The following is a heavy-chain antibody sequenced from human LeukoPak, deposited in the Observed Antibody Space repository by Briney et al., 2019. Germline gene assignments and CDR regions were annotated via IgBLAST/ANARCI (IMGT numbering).Heavy chain of an antibody. V-gene: IGHV1-2*02. CDR3: VRDHCIVVGRRAFDI. D-gene: IGHD2-21*01. CDR1: GFTFTSYD. CDR2: IDPNSGGT. Sequence: ASVKVSCKASGFTFTSYDINWVRQAPGQGLEWLGWIDPNSGGTNYAQKFQGRVTMTRDTSITTAYMELSRLRSDDTAVYYCVRDHCIVVGRRAFDIWGQGTMVTVSS. J-gene: IGHJ3*02.